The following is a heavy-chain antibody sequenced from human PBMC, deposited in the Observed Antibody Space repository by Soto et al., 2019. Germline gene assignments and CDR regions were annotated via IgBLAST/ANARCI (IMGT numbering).Heavy chain of an antibody. V-gene: IGHV3-9*01. CDR2: ISWNSGNI. CDR1: GFFFEDYA. D-gene: IGHD3-10*01. CDR3: AKDMRSSQGGSYAAEL. Sequence: AGGSLRLSCAASGFFFEDYAMHWVRQAPGKGLEWVSGISWNSGNIGYADSAKGRFTISRDNAKNSLYLQMNSLRTEDTAFYFCAKDMRSSQGGSYAAELWGQGTLVTVSS. J-gene: IGHJ4*02.